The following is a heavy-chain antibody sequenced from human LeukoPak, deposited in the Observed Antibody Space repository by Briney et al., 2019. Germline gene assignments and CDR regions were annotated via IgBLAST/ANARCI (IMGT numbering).Heavy chain of an antibody. J-gene: IGHJ4*02. V-gene: IGHV3-23*01. CDR3: VKGLYTIDY. CDR2: ISAGGP. D-gene: IGHD2-2*02. CDR1: GFTVSKVG. Sequence: AGRSLRLACAAAGFTVSKVGMDWVRQAARKGLEWVSAISAGGPFYADFVTGPSTISRDNSKNTLYLQMNSLRVDDTAVYYCVKGLYTIDYWGQGTLVTVSS.